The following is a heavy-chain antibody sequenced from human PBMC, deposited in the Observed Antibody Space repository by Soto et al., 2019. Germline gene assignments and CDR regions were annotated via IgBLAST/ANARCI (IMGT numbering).Heavy chain of an antibody. CDR1: GFTFTSSA. CDR3: GADHGLMTPGFDY. Sequence: SVKVSCKASGFTFTSSAVQWVRQARGQRLEWIGWIVVGSGNTNYAQKFQERVTITRDMSTSTAYMELSSLRSEDTAVYYCGADHGLMTPGFDYGGKGTLVTVSS. CDR2: IVVGSGNT. V-gene: IGHV1-58*01. J-gene: IGHJ4*02. D-gene: IGHD3-16*01.